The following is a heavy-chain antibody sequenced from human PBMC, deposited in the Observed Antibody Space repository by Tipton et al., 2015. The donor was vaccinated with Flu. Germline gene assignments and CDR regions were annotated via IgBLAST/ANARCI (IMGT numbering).Heavy chain of an antibody. CDR1: GYSISSGGYY. D-gene: IGHD3-10*01. CDR2: IYYSGST. J-gene: IGHJ4*02. V-gene: IGHV4-31*11. Sequence: TLSLTCAVSGYSISSGGYYWSWIRQHPGKGLEWIGYIYYSGSTYYNPSLKSRVTMSVDTSKNQFSLKLSSVTAADTAVYYCARTENMVRGIIIEDWGQGTLGTVSS. CDR3: ARTENMVRGIIIED.